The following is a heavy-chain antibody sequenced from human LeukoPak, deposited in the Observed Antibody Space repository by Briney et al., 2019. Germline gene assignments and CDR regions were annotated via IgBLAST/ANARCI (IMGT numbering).Heavy chain of an antibody. V-gene: IGHV1-18*01. J-gene: IGHJ4*02. CDR3: ASSYCSGGSCPGDFDY. CDR1: GYTFTSYG. CDR2: ISAYNGNT. Sequence: APVKVSCKASGYTFTSYGISWVRQAPGQGLEWMGWISAYNGNTNYAQKLQGRVTMTTDTSTSTAYMELRSLRSDDTAVYYCASSYCSGGSCPGDFDYWGQGILVTVSS. D-gene: IGHD2-15*01.